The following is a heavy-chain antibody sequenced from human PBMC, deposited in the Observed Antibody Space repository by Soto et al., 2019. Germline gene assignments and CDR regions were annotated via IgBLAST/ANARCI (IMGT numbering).Heavy chain of an antibody. J-gene: IGHJ4*02. CDR1: GGSISSYY. CDR2: IYYSGST. CDR3: ARGAVAGTGFDY. V-gene: IGHV4-59*01. D-gene: IGHD6-19*01. Sequence: QVQLQESGPGLVKPSETLSLTCTVSGGSISSYYWSWIRQSPGKGLEWIGSIYYSGSTNYNPSLRSRVEMSVDMSTNQFSLKLNSVTAADTALYYCARGAVAGTGFDYWGQGTLVTVSS.